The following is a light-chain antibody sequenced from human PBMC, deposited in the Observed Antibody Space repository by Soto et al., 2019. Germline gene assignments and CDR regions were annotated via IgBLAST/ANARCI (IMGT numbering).Light chain of an antibody. CDR2: WAS. Sequence: DFVMTQTPDSLAVSLGERATINCKSSPSVLSSSNNKNYVAWYQQKPGQPPKLLIYWASTRGSGVPDRFSGSGSGTDFTLTISSLQAEDVAVYYCQQYYSTPYTFGQGTKLEIK. CDR3: QQYYSTPYT. V-gene: IGKV4-1*01. J-gene: IGKJ2*01. CDR1: PSVLSSSNNKNY.